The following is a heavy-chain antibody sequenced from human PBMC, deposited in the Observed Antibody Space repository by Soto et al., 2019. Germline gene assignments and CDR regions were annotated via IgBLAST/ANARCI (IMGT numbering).Heavy chain of an antibody. J-gene: IGHJ4*02. CDR2: IYWDDDK. CDR3: AHAAGRYPGYFDY. Sequence: ITLMESGPTLVNPKQTLTLTGSFSGFTLTNRGVGVAWIRQPPGKGLECLALIYWDDDKRYRSSLKCSLTEPKATFNNQVVLKMSNMNPVDTASYYCAHAAGRYPGYFDYWGQGALVTVSS. CDR1: GFTLTNRGVG. V-gene: IGHV2-5*02. D-gene: IGHD3-16*02.